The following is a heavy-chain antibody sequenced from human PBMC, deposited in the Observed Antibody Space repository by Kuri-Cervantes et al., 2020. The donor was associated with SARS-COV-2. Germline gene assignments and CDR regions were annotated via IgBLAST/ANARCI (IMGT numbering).Heavy chain of an antibody. CDR3: ARDNSNPFFYYYYYMDV. Sequence: GESLKISCAASGFTFSSYSMNWVRQAPGKGLEWVSSISSSSSYIYYADSVKGRFTISRDNAKNSLYLQMNSLRAEDTAVYYCARDNSNPFFYYYYYMDVWGKGTTVTVSS. CDR1: GFTFSSYS. CDR2: ISSSSSYI. J-gene: IGHJ6*03. V-gene: IGHV3-21*01. D-gene: IGHD4-11*01.